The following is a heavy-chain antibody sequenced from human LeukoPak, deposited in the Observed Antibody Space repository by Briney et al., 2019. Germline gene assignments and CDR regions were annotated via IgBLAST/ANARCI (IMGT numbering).Heavy chain of an antibody. V-gene: IGHV1-46*01. CDR2: INPSGGST. CDR3: ARGGFDIVVVPAAMPEYFQH. CDR1: GYTFTSYY. J-gene: IGHJ1*01. Sequence: GASVKVSCKASGYTFTSYYMHWVRQAPGQGLEWMGIINPSGGSTSYAQKFQGRVTITRDTSINTAYMELSSLRAEDTAVYYCARGGFDIVVVPAAMPEYFQHWGQGTLVTVSS. D-gene: IGHD2-2*01.